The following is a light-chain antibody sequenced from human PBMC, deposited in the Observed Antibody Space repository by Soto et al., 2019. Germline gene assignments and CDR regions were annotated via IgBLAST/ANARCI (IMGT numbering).Light chain of an antibody. V-gene: IGKV3-15*01. J-gene: IGKJ2*01. CDR2: GAS. Sequence: EIVMTQSPATLSLSPGERAALSCRASQSMNSELAWYQQKPCQPPRLLIYGASTRATGVPARFTGSESGSEFTLTISGLQSEDFAVYYCQQGHNWPLTFGQGTRLEI. CDR3: QQGHNWPLT. CDR1: QSMNSE.